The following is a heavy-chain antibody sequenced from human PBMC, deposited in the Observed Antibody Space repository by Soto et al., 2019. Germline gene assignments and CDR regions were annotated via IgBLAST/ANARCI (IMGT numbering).Heavy chain of an antibody. CDR3: ARRRLWSGYLDDYYYYYGMDV. CDR1: GYSFTSYW. CDR2: IYPGDSDT. V-gene: IGHV5-51*01. Sequence: AGESLKISCKGSGYSFTSYWIGWVRQMPGKGLESMGIIYPGDSDTRYSPSFQGQVTISADKSISTAYLQWSSLKASDTAMYYCARRRLWSGYLDDYYYYYGMDVWGQGTTVTVSS. D-gene: IGHD3-3*01. J-gene: IGHJ6*02.